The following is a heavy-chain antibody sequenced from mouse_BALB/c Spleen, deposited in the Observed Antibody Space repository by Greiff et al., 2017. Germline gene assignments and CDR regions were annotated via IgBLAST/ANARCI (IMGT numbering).Heavy chain of an antibody. J-gene: IGHJ3*01. D-gene: IGHD2-10*02. CDR1: GFSLTGYG. Sequence: VQRVESGPGLVAPSQSLSITCTVSGFSLTGYGVKWVRQPPGKGLEWLGMIWGDGSTDYNSALKSRLSISKDNSKSQVFLKMNSLQTDDTARYYCARVVWSTPGWFAYWGQGTLVTVSA. CDR3: ARVVWSTPGWFAY. V-gene: IGHV2-6-7*01. CDR2: IWGDGST.